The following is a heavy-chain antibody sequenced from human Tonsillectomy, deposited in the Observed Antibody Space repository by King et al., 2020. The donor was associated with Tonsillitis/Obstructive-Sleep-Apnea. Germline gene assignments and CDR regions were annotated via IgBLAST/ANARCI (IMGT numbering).Heavy chain of an antibody. CDR1: GGSISSYY. CDR3: ARGAYYYDSSGNFDY. CDR2: IYYSGST. V-gene: IGHV4-59*08. D-gene: IGHD3-22*01. J-gene: IGHJ4*02. Sequence: QLQESGPGLVKPSETLSLTCTVSGGSISSYYWSWIRQPPGKGLEWIGYIYYSGSTNYNPPLKSRVTISVDTSKNQFSLKLSSVTAADTPVYYCARGAYYYDSSGNFDYWGQGTLVTLSS.